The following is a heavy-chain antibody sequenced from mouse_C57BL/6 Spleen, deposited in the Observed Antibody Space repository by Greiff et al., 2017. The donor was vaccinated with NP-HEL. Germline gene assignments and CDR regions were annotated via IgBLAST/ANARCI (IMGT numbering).Heavy chain of an antibody. CDR3: ASLIYEDAMDS. CDR1: GYTFTSYW. J-gene: IGHJ4*01. V-gene: IGHV1-69*01. CDR2: IDPSDSYT. Sequence: QVQLQQPGAELVMPGASVKLSCKASGYTFTSYWMHWVKQRPGQGLEWIGEIDPSDSYTNYNQKFKGKSTLTVDKSSSTAYMQLSSLTSEDSAVYYCASLIYEDAMDSWGQGTSVTVSS. D-gene: IGHD1-1*01.